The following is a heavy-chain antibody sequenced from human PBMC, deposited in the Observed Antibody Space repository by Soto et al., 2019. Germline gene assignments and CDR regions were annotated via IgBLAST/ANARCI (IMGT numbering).Heavy chain of an antibody. CDR3: ARVGERTTGYFDY. D-gene: IGHD3-10*01. CDR2: INHSGST. J-gene: IGHJ4*02. CDR1: GGSFSGYY. V-gene: IGHV4-34*01. Sequence: SETLSLTCAVYGGSFSGYYWSWIRQPPGKGLEWIGEINHSGSTNYNPSLKSRVTISVDTSKNQFSLKLSSVTAADTAVYYCARVGERTTGYFDYWGQGTLVTVSS.